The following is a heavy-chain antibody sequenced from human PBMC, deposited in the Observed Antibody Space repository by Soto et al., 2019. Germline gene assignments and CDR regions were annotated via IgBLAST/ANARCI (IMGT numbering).Heavy chain of an antibody. V-gene: IGHV3-74*01. J-gene: IGHJ3*02. Sequence: EVQVVESGGDLVQPGGSLRLSCAASGFRFSDYWMHWVRQVPGKGLVWVSRVTSDGRDTIYADSVMGRFTVSRDNAKNTMSLQMNSLRIDDTAMYYCARGAVDHAFDIWGQGTMVTVSS. D-gene: IGHD3-9*01. CDR1: GFRFSDYW. CDR3: ARGAVDHAFDI. CDR2: VTSDGRDT.